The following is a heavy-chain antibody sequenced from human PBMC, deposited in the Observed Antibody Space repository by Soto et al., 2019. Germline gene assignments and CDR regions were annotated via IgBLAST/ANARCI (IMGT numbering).Heavy chain of an antibody. D-gene: IGHD3-3*01. CDR1: GFTFSSYG. Sequence: GGSLRLSCAASGFTFSSYGMHWVRQAPGKGLEWVAVIWYDGSNKYYADSVKGRFTISRDNSKNTLYLQMNSLRAEDTAVYYCARSRTLLFGVGTHYFDYWGQGTLVTVSS. J-gene: IGHJ4*02. CDR2: IWYDGSNK. CDR3: ARSRTLLFGVGTHYFDY. V-gene: IGHV3-33*01.